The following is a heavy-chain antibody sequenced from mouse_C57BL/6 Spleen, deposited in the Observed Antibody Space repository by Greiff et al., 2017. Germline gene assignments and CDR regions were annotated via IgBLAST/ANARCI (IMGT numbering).Heavy chain of an antibody. CDR2: IYPGDGDT. CDR1: GYAFSSSW. V-gene: IGHV1-82*01. J-gene: IGHJ4*01. Sequence: VQVVESGPELVKPGASVKISCKASGYAFSSSWMNWVKQRPGKGLEWIGRIYPGDGDTNYNGKFKGKATLTADKSSSTAYMQLSSLTSEDSAVYFCARNYDGDYYAMDYWGQGTSVTVSS. D-gene: IGHD2-3*01. CDR3: ARNYDGDYYAMDY.